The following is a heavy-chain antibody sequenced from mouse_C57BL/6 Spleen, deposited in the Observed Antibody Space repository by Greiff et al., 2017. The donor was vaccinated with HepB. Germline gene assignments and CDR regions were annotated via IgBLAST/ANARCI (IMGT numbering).Heavy chain of an antibody. V-gene: IGHV1-52*01. CDR3: ARGYDYAMDY. Sequence: QVQLQQSGAELVRPGSSVKLSCKASGYTFTSYWMQWVKQRPIQGLEWMGNIDPSDSETHYNQKFKDKATWTVDKSSSTAYMQLSSLTSEDSAVYYCARGYDYAMDYWGPGTSVTVSS. CDR2: IDPSDSET. D-gene: IGHD1-1*02. J-gene: IGHJ4*01. CDR1: GYTFTSYW.